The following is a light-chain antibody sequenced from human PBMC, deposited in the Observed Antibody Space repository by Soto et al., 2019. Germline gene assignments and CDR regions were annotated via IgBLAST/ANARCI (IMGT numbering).Light chain of an antibody. CDR2: DGF. J-gene: IGKJ4*01. CDR3: QQYKRYYLT. Sequence: DRQMTQSPSTLSASFGERVTITCRARQSINNRLAWYQQKPGKAPTLLIYDGFSLESGVPLRFSGSGFGTEFTLTISSLQPDDSAAYYCQQYKRYYLTFGGGTKVEIK. CDR1: QSINNR. V-gene: IGKV1-5*01.